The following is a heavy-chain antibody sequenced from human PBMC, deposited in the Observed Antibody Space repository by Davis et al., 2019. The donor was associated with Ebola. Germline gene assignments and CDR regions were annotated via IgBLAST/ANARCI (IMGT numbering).Heavy chain of an antibody. J-gene: IGHJ6*04. CDR2: VTSSGGGT. D-gene: IGHD6-19*01. CDR1: GFTFGDYA. Sequence: GESLKISCSAYGFTFGDYAMTWARQAPGKGLEWVSAVTSSGGGTYYADSVKGRFTISRDNSKNTLYLQVTSLRVDDTAIYYCAKGGSGWPSDYSYGMGVWGKGTTVTVSS. V-gene: IGHV3-23*01. CDR3: AKGGSGWPSDYSYGMGV.